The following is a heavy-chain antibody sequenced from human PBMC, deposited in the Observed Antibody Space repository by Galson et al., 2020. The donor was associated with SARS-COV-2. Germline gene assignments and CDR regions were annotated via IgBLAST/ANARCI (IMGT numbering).Heavy chain of an antibody. V-gene: IGHV4-39*07. J-gene: IGHJ6*04. Sequence: SQTLSLTCTVSGGSISSSSYYWGWIRQPPGKGLEWIGSIYYSGSTYYNPSLKSRVTISVDTSKNQFSLKLSSVTAADTAVYYCAREPALYDFGGGYYPPTSYYGMDVRAKGTTSTASS. CDR1: GGSISSSSYY. CDR2: IYYSGST. CDR3: AREPALYDFGGGYYPPTSYYGMDV. D-gene: IGHD3-3*01.